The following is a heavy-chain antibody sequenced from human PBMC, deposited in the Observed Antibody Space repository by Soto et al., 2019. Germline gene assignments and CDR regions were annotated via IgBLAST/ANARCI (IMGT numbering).Heavy chain of an antibody. Sequence: GGSLRLSCAASGFAFTSYSMNWVRQAPGQGLEWVSYITSKSTTIKYADSVKGRFTVSRDNAKNSLYLQLNSLRDEDTAVYYCAREMGACSDSSCYPGPYDSWGQGTLVTVSS. CDR2: ITSKSTTI. CDR1: GFAFTSYS. J-gene: IGHJ5*02. V-gene: IGHV3-48*02. D-gene: IGHD3-16*01. CDR3: AREMGACSDSSCYPGPYDS.